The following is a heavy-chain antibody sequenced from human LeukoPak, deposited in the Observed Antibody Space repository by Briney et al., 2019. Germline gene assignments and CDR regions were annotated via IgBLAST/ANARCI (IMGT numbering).Heavy chain of an antibody. CDR2: IRYDGSNK. D-gene: IGHD2-2*01. CDR1: GFTFSSYG. Sequence: QSGGSLRLSWAASGFTFSSYGMHWVRQAPGKGLEWVAFIRYDGSNKYYADSVKGRFTISRDNSKNTLYLQMNSLRAEDTAVYYCANQQGGHCSSTSCPRRPYYYYYYMDAWGKGTTVTVSS. CDR3: ANQQGGHCSSTSCPRRPYYYYYYMDA. J-gene: IGHJ6*03. V-gene: IGHV3-30*02.